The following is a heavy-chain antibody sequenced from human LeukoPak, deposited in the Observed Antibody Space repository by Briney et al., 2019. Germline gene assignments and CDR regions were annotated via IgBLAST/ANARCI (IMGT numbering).Heavy chain of an antibody. CDR2: IDPNSGGT. CDR1: GYTFTGKF. CDR3: ARDREGLAYFDY. J-gene: IGHJ4*03. D-gene: IGHD3/OR15-3a*01. Sequence: GASVKVSCKASGYTFTGKFIHWVRQAPGQGLEWMGWIDPNSGGTDYAQKFRGRVTMTRDTSTSTAYMELSSLIPDDTAVYYCARDREGLAYFDYWGQGTLVTVSS. V-gene: IGHV1-2*02.